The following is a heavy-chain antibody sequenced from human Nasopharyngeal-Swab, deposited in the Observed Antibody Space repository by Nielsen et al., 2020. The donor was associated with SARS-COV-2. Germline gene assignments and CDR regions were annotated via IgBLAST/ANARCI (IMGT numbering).Heavy chain of an antibody. CDR2: IKNKADGGTT. D-gene: IGHD6-19*01. V-gene: IGHV3-15*01. J-gene: IGHJ1*01. CDR3: SWQWLARGYFQH. Sequence: GGSLRLSCAASGFTFSKAWMVWVRQAPGKGLEWVGRIKNKADGGTTDYAAPVKGRFTISRDDSKNTIYLQMNSLKTEDTAVYYCSWQWLARGYFQHWGQGTLVTVSS. CDR1: GFTFSKAW.